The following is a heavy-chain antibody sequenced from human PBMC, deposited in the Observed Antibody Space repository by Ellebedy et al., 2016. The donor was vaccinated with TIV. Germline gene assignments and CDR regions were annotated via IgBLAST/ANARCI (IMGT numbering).Heavy chain of an antibody. Sequence: GESLKISCAGSGFTFSSYNMNWVRQAPGKGLEWVAYISSSGFTNYADSVRGRFTVSRDNAKNSLYLQMDSLRDEDTAVYYCASRAASWYSDNNWFDPWGQGSPVTVSS. V-gene: IGHV3-48*02. D-gene: IGHD6-13*01. CDR2: ISSSGFT. CDR1: GFTFSSYN. CDR3: ASRAASWYSDNNWFDP. J-gene: IGHJ5*02.